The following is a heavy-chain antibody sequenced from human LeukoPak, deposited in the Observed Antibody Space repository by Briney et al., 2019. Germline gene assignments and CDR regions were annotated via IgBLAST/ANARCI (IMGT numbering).Heavy chain of an antibody. J-gene: IGHJ3*02. CDR2: IDYSGST. CDR1: GGSISSYY. Sequence: PSETLYLTCTVSGGSISSYYWSWIRQPPGKVLEWIGYIDYSGSTNYNPSLKSRVTISVDTSKNQFSLKLSFVTAADTAVYYCARVDGCSSTSCYGVGAFDIWGQGTMVTVSS. D-gene: IGHD2-2*01. CDR3: ARVDGCSSTSCYGVGAFDI. V-gene: IGHV4-59*01.